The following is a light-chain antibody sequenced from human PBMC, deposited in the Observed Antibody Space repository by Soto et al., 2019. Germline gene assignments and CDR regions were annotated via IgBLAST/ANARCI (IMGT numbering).Light chain of an antibody. Sequence: EIVMTQSPATLSVSPGERATLSCRASQTVSSNLAWYQQKPGQAPRLLIYDTSTRATGIPARFSGSGSGTEFTLTISSLQSEDFAVYYCQQYNNWPPRAVGEGTKV. CDR3: QQYNNWPPRA. CDR1: QTVSSN. CDR2: DTS. V-gene: IGKV3-15*01. J-gene: IGKJ1*01.